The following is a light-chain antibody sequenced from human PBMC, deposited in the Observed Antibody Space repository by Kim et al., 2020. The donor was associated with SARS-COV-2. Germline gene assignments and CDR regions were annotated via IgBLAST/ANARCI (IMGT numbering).Light chain of an antibody. Sequence: DIVMTQSPDSLAVSLGERATINCKSSQSVLYTSNNKNYLAWYQQRPGQPPKLIIYWVSTRESGVPDRFSGSGSETDFTLTISSLQPEDAAVYYCQQYYNTPYTFGQGTKLEI. CDR3: QQYYNTPYT. CDR1: QSVLYTSNNKNY. CDR2: WVS. V-gene: IGKV4-1*01. J-gene: IGKJ2*01.